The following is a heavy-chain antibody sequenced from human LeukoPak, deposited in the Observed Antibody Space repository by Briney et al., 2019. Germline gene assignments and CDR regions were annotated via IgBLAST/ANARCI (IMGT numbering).Heavy chain of an antibody. J-gene: IGHJ4*02. CDR3: ARHIPDCSSTSCYVDYFDY. Sequence: SETLSLTCTVSGGSISSYYWSWIRQPPGKGLEWIGCIYYSGYTNYKSSLKSRVTISVDTSKNQFSLKLSSVTAADTAVYYCARHIPDCSSTSCYVDYFDYWGQGTLVTVSS. CDR1: GGSISSYY. V-gene: IGHV4-59*08. CDR2: IYYSGYT. D-gene: IGHD2-2*01.